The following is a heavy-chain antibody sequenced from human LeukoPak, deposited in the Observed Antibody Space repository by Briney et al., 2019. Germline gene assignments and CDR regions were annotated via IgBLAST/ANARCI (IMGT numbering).Heavy chain of an antibody. CDR1: GFTFSDYY. J-gene: IGHJ4*02. Sequence: PGGSLRLSCAASGFTFSDYYMSWIRQAPGKGLEWVSYISSSGSTIYYADSVKGRFTISRDNAKNSLYLQMNSLRAEDTAVYYCARDLNYDSSVAEYWGQGTLVTVSS. D-gene: IGHD3-22*01. CDR2: ISSSGSTI. CDR3: ARDLNYDSSVAEY. V-gene: IGHV3-11*01.